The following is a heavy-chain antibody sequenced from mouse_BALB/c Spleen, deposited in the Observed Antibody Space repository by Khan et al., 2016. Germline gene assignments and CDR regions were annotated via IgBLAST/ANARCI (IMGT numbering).Heavy chain of an antibody. CDR1: GFTFSSHA. CDR2: ISSGGTT. J-gene: IGHJ2*01. CDR3: VRGVIMVVDYFDY. V-gene: IGHV5-6-5*01. D-gene: IGHD1-1*01. Sequence: EVELVESGGLVKPGGSLKLSCAASGFTFSSHAMSWVRQTPEKRLEWVASISSGGTTFYPDSLKGRFTISRDNVRNILYLQMSSLRSEDTAMYYCVRGVIMVVDYFDYWGQGTTLTVSS.